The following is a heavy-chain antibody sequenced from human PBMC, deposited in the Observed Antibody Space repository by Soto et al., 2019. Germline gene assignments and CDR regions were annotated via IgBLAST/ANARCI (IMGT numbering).Heavy chain of an antibody. CDR3: VRELGLAY. CDR1: GFTLSNYW. J-gene: IGHJ4*02. D-gene: IGHD7-27*01. CDR2: INKDGSQK. Sequence: PVGSLRLPCAASGFTLSNYWMTWVRQAPGKGLEWVANINKDGSQKNYVDSVKGRFTIARDNGQNSLSLQINSLRVEDTAVYYCVRELGLAYWGQGALVTVSS. V-gene: IGHV3-7*03.